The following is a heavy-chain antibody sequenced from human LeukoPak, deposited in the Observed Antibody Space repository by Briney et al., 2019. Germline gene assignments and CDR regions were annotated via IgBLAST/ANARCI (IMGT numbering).Heavy chain of an antibody. J-gene: IGHJ6*02. CDR1: GFTFSSYW. CDR3: ARTRYCSGGSCYSLYYYYGMDV. V-gene: IGHV3-7*01. D-gene: IGHD2-15*01. CDR2: IKQDGSEK. Sequence: GGSLRLSCAASGFTFSSYWMSWVRQAPGKGLEWVANIKQDGSEKYYVDSVKGRFTISGDNAKNSLYLQMNSLRAEDTAVYYCARTRYCSGGSCYSLYYYYGMDVWGQGTTVTVSS.